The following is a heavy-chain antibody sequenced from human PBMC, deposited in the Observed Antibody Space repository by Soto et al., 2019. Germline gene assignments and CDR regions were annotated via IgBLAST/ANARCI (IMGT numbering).Heavy chain of an antibody. CDR1: GFTFSSYG. J-gene: IGHJ6*02. D-gene: IGHD1-1*01. V-gene: IGHV3-33*01. Sequence: QVQLVESGGGVVQPGRSLRLSCAASGFTFSSYGMHWVRQAPGKGLEWVAVIWYDGSNKYYADSVKGRFTISRDNSKNTLYLQMHSLRAEDTAVYYCARGMTTGIGGRDYGMDVWGQGTTVTVSS. CDR2: IWYDGSNK. CDR3: ARGMTTGIGGRDYGMDV.